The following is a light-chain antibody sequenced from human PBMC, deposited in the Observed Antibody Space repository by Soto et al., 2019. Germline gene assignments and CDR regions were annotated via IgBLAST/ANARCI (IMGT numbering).Light chain of an antibody. Sequence: IVVTQSTGTLSLSPVERGALSCRASQSVSSNYVAWYQQKPGQAPRLLISGASNRATGTPDRFRGSGSGTDFTLTITRLEPEDFAVYYCHQYGSAPWTFGQGTKVDIK. CDR1: QSVSSNY. CDR3: HQYGSAPWT. CDR2: GAS. J-gene: IGKJ1*01. V-gene: IGKV3-20*01.